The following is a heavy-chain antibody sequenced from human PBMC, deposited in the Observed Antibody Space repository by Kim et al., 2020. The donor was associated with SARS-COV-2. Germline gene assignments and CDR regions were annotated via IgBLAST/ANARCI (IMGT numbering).Heavy chain of an antibody. CDR2: INHSGST. J-gene: IGHJ6*02. CDR1: GGSFSDYN. Sequence: SETLSLTCAVYGGSFSDYNWSWIRQQPGKGLEWIGEINHSGSTTVSPSPKSRITISVDTTKSQFSLRLKSMTATDTAVYYCARGRAGVVPAPVLGLGPFYDYYAVAVWGPGTPVAVSS. V-gene: IGHV4-34*01. D-gene: IGHD2-2*01. CDR3: ARGRAGVVPAPVLGLGPFYDYYAVAV.